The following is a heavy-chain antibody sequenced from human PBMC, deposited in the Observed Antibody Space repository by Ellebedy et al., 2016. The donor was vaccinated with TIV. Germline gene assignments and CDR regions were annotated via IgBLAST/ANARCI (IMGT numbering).Heavy chain of an antibody. Sequence: GESLKISCAASGFTFSNNYMSWVRQAPGKGLEWVANIKQDGTEKYYVDSVKVRFTISRDNAKNSLYLQMNSLRAEDTAVYYCARDKDFWSGYFCDYWGQGTLVTVYS. V-gene: IGHV3-7*03. D-gene: IGHD3-3*01. CDR3: ARDKDFWSGYFCDY. J-gene: IGHJ4*02. CDR1: GFTFSNNY. CDR2: IKQDGTEK.